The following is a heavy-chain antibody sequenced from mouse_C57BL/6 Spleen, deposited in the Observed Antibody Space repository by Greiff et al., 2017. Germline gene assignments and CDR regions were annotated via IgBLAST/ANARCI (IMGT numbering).Heavy chain of an antibody. V-gene: IGHV1-81*01. Sequence: VQGVESGAELARPGASVKLSCKASGYTFTSYGISWVKQRTGQGLEWIGEIYPRSGNTYYNEKFKGKATLTADKSSSTAYMELRSLTSEDSAVYFCARRAVVAPYYFDYWGQGTTLTVSS. CDR1: GYTFTSYG. D-gene: IGHD1-1*01. CDR3: ARRAVVAPYYFDY. J-gene: IGHJ2*01. CDR2: IYPRSGNT.